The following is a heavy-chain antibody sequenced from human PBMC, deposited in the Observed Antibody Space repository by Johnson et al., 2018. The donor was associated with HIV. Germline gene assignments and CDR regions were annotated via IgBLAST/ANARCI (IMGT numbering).Heavy chain of an antibody. CDR1: GFTFSNVW. Sequence: VQLVESGGGLVKPGGSPKLSCEASGFTFSNVWMHWVRQAPGKGLEWVGRIKSKTDGGTTDYAAPVQGRFTISRDDSKNTLYLQMNSLKTEDTAMYYCARDGESQQLPLGDAFDMWGQGTMVTVSS. CDR3: ARDGESQQLPLGDAFDM. CDR2: IKSKTDGGTT. D-gene: IGHD6-13*01. J-gene: IGHJ3*02. V-gene: IGHV3-15*01.